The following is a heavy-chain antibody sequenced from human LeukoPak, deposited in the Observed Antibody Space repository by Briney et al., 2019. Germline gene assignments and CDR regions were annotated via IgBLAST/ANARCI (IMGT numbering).Heavy chain of an antibody. CDR1: GFTASSNY. D-gene: IGHD6-19*01. Sequence: PGGSLRLSSAASGFTASSNYMSSVRQAPGKGLEWGSVIYSGGSTYYADSVKGRFTISRDNSKNTLYLQMNSLRAEDTAVYYCASAVAGISYYYYGMDVWGQGTTVTASS. CDR3: ASAVAGISYYYYGMDV. CDR2: IYSGGST. V-gene: IGHV3-53*01. J-gene: IGHJ6*02.